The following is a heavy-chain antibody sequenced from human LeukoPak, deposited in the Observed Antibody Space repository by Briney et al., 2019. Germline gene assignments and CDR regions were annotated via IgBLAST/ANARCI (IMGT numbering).Heavy chain of an antibody. Sequence: GASVKVSCKASGYTFTGYYMHWVRRAPGQGLEWMGWINPNSGGTNYAQKFQGRVTMTRDTSISTAYMELSRLRSNDTAVYYCAREGPLYGSGSYYGVYWGQGTLVTVSS. V-gene: IGHV1-2*02. CDR2: INPNSGGT. CDR3: AREGPLYGSGSYYGVY. D-gene: IGHD3-10*01. J-gene: IGHJ4*02. CDR1: GYTFTGYY.